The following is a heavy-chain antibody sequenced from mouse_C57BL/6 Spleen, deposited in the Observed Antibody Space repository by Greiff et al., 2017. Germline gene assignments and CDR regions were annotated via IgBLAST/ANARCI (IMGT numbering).Heavy chain of an antibody. J-gene: IGHJ2*01. CDR2: IRNKANGYTT. V-gene: IGHV7-3*01. CDR1: GFTFTDYY. CDR3: ARYPYDHEGYFDY. Sequence: EVQLVESGGGLVQPGGSLSLSCAASGFTFTDYYMSWVRQPPGKALEWLGFIRNKANGYTTEYSASVKGRFTISRDNSQSILYLQMNALRAEDSATYYCARYPYDHEGYFDYWGQGTTLTVSS. D-gene: IGHD2-4*01.